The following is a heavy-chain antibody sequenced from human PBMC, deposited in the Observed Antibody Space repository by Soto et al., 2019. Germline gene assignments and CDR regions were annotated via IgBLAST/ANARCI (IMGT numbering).Heavy chain of an antibody. V-gene: IGHV1-18*01. Sequence: APVKVTSKSPRFGYTSRARRWARQDTGQGLEWMGWISAYNGNTNYAQKLQGRVTMTTDTSTSTAYMELRSLRSDDTAVYYCARDDGYCSGGSCHTPPDYWGQGTLVTVSS. J-gene: IGHJ4*02. CDR3: ARDDGYCSGGSCHTPPDY. D-gene: IGHD2-15*01. CDR2: ISAYNGNT. CDR1: RFGYTSRA.